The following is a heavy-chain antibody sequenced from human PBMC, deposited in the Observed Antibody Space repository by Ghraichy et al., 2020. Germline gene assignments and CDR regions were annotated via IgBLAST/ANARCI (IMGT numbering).Heavy chain of an antibody. CDR1: GGTFSSYA. D-gene: IGHD6-6*01. CDR2: IIPIFGTA. V-gene: IGHV1-69*13. Sequence: SVKVSCKASGGTFSSYAISWVRQSPGQGLEWMGGIIPIFGTANYAQKFQGRVTITADESTSTAYMELSSLRSEDTAVYYCARGGIAARRVTNYYYMDVWGKGTTVTVSS. J-gene: IGHJ6*03. CDR3: ARGGIAARRVTNYYYMDV.